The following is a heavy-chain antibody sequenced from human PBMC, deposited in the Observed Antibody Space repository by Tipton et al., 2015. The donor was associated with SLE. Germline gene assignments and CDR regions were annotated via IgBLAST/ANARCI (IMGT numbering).Heavy chain of an antibody. CDR1: GGSLSGYY. D-gene: IGHD4-11*01. Sequence: TLSLTCAVYGGSLSGYYWSWIRQPPGKGLELIGYIFTSGSTYYNPSLKSRVTISVDTSKNHFSLKLISVTAADTAVYYCAREFLNPVTTVHYYFDLWGRGTLVTVSS. CDR3: AREFLNPVTTVHYYFDL. CDR2: IFTSGST. V-gene: IGHV4-4*08. J-gene: IGHJ2*01.